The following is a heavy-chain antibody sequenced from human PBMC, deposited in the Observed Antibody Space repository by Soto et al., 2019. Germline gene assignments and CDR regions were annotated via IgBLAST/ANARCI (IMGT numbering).Heavy chain of an antibody. CDR3: ARVGGYYYYYMDV. CDR1: GFTFSSYS. D-gene: IGHD2-15*01. CDR2: ISSSSGYI. Sequence: EVQLVESGGGLVKPGGSLGLSCAASGFTFSSYSMNWVRQAPGKGLEWVSSISSSSGYIYYADSVKGRFTISRDNAKNSLYLQMNSLRAEDTAVYYCARVGGYYYYYMDVWGKGNTVTVSS. V-gene: IGHV3-21*01. J-gene: IGHJ6*03.